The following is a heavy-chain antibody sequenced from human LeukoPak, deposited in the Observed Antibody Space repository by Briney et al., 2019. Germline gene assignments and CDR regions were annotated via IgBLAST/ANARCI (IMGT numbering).Heavy chain of an antibody. CDR3: ARDYPPKGVGATGY. V-gene: IGHV1-18*01. J-gene: IGHJ4*02. CDR1: GGTFSSYA. Sequence: ASVKVSCKASGGTFSSYAISWVRQAPGQGLEWMGWISAYNGNTNYAQRLQGRVTMTTDTSTSTAYMELRSLRSDDTAVYYCARDYPPKGVGATGYWGQGTLVTVSS. CDR2: ISAYNGNT. D-gene: IGHD1-26*01.